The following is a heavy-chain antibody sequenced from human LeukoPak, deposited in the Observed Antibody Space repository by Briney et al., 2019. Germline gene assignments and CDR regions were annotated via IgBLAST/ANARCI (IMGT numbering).Heavy chain of an antibody. V-gene: IGHV3-30*04. CDR1: GFTFSTYA. Sequence: GRSLRLSCAASGFTFSTYAMYWVRQAPGKGLEWVAVISYDGSHIYYADSVKGRFTISRDNSKNTLYLQMNSLRAEDTALYYCATMTSWGQGTLVTVSS. CDR2: ISYDGSHI. D-gene: IGHD3-22*01. J-gene: IGHJ5*02. CDR3: ATMTS.